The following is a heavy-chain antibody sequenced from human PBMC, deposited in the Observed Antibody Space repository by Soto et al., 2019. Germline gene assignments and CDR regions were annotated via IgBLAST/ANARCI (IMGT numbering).Heavy chain of an antibody. J-gene: IGHJ6*02. CDR3: ARLTVVAGPSLYYYCYGMDV. CDR2: IDPSDSYT. Sequence: PGESLKISCKGSGYSFTSYWISWVRQMPGKGLECMGRIDPSDSYTNYSPSFQGHVTISADKSISTAYLQWSSLKASDTAMYYCARLTVVAGPSLYYYCYGMDVWGQGTTVTVSS. CDR1: GYSFTSYW. V-gene: IGHV5-10-1*01. D-gene: IGHD6-19*01.